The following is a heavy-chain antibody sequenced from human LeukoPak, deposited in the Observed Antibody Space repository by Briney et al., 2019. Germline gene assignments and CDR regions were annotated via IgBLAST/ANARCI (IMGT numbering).Heavy chain of an antibody. J-gene: IGHJ6*02. D-gene: IGHD3-10*01. CDR1: GFTFSSYS. CDR2: ISSSSSYI. Sequence: GGSLRLSCAASGFTFSSYSMSWVRQAPGKGLEWVSSISSSSSYIYYADSVKGRFTISRDNAKNSLYLQMNSLRAEDTAVYYCARDNMIWFGELFYYYGMDVWGQGTTVTVSS. CDR3: ARDNMIWFGELFYYYGMDV. V-gene: IGHV3-21*01.